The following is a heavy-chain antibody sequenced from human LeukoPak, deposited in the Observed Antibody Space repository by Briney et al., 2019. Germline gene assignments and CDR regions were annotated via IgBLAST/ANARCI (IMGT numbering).Heavy chain of an antibody. CDR1: GFTFSSHG. CDR2: ISADGDTK. V-gene: IGHV3-30*18. D-gene: IGHD3-16*01. J-gene: IGHJ2*01. CDR3: AKEGAWGNWYFDL. Sequence: GRSLRLSCAASGFTFSSHGTHWVRQAPGKGLEWVVVISADGDTKYYADSVKGRFTISRDNSKNTVYLEMNSLREEDTAVYYCAKEGAWGNWYFDLWGRGTLVTVSS.